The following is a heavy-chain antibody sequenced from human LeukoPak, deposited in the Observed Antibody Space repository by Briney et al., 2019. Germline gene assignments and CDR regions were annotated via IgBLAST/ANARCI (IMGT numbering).Heavy chain of an antibody. CDR1: GGSISGYF. J-gene: IGHJ1*01. CDR3: AREGGGSNRCLD. Sequence: SETLSLTCTVSGGSISGYFWSWIRQPAGKGLEWIGRIYATGTTNYNPSLKSRVTMSVDTSKNHFSLNLTSVTAADTAVYYCAREGGGSNRCLDWGQGTLVTVSS. V-gene: IGHV4-4*07. D-gene: IGHD3-16*02. CDR2: IYATGTT.